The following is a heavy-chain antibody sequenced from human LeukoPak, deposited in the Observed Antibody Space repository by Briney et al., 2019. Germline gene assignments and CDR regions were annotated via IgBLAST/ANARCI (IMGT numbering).Heavy chain of an antibody. Sequence: GGSLRLFCAASGFTFSSYAMRWVRQAPGKGLEWVSAISGSGGSTYYAVSVKGRFTISRDNSKNTLYLQMNSLRAEDTAVYYCAKAVGQGYDYWGQGTLVTVSS. J-gene: IGHJ4*02. CDR1: GFTFSSYA. CDR2: ISGSGGST. D-gene: IGHD3-10*01. CDR3: AKAVGQGYDY. V-gene: IGHV3-23*01.